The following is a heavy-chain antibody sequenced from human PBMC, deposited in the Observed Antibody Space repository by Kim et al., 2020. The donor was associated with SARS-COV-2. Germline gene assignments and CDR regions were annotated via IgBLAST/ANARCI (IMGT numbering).Heavy chain of an antibody. CDR2: IKQDGSEK. D-gene: IGHD3-16*01. CDR1: GFTFSSYW. V-gene: IGHV3-7*03. Sequence: GGSLRLSCAASGFTFSSYWMSWVRQAPGKGLEWVANIKQDGSEKYYVDSVKGRFTISRDNAKNSLYLQMNSLRAEDTAVYYCARDPYYDYVWGSYHLGGMDVWGQGTTVTVSS. CDR3: ARDPYYDYVWGSYHLGGMDV. J-gene: IGHJ6*02.